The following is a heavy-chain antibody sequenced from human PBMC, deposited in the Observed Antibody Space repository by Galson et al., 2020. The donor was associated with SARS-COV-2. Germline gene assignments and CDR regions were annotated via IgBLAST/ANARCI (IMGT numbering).Heavy chain of an antibody. CDR2: IYPGDSDT. CDR3: ARISSGWQYYYYYYMDV. Sequence: KVSCKGSGYSFTSYWIGWVRQMPGKGLEWMGIIYPGDSDTRYSPSFQGQVTISADKSISTAYLQWSSLKASDTAMYYCARISSGWQYYYYYYMDVWGKGTTVTVSS. J-gene: IGHJ6*03. CDR1: GYSFTSYW. V-gene: IGHV5-51*01. D-gene: IGHD6-19*01.